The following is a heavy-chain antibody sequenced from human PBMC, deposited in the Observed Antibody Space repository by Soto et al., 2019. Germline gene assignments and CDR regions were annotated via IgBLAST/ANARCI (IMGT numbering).Heavy chain of an antibody. D-gene: IGHD3-3*01. CDR3: AKDRAPDDFWSGYYILSAYYYGSGSSYYGMDV. CDR2: ISGSGGST. V-gene: IGHV3-23*01. J-gene: IGHJ6*02. CDR1: GFTFSSYA. Sequence: GGSLRLSCAASGFTFSSYAMSWVRQAPGKGLEWVSAISGSGGSTYYADSVKGRFTISKDNYKNTLYLQMNSLRAEDTAVYYCAKDRAPDDFWSGYYILSAYYYGSGSSYYGMDVWGQGTTVTVSS.